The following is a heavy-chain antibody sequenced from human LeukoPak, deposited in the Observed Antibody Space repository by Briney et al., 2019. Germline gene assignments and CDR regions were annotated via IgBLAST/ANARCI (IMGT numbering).Heavy chain of an antibody. D-gene: IGHD3-16*02. CDR3: ARVPGDDYVWGSYRQPEYYFDY. Sequence: SETLSLTCTVSGYSISSGYYWGWIRQPPGKGLEWIGSIYHSGSTYYNPSLKSRVTISVDTSKNQFSLKLSSVTAADTAVYYCARVPGDDYVWGSYRQPEYYFDYWGQGTLVTVSS. CDR2: IYHSGST. CDR1: GYSISSGYY. J-gene: IGHJ4*02. V-gene: IGHV4-38-2*02.